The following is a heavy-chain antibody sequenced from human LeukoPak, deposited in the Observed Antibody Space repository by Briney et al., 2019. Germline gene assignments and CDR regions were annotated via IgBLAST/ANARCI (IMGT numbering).Heavy chain of an antibody. D-gene: IGHD2-15*01. CDR2: ISAYNGNT. CDR3: ARDRSLAHYYYGMDV. Sequence: ASVKVSCKASGYTFTSYGISWVRQAPGQGLEWMGWISAYNGNTNYAQKLQGRVTMTTDTSTGTAYMELRSLRSDDTAVYYCARDRSLAHYYYGMDVWGQGTTVTVSS. J-gene: IGHJ6*02. CDR1: GYTFTSYG. V-gene: IGHV1-18*01.